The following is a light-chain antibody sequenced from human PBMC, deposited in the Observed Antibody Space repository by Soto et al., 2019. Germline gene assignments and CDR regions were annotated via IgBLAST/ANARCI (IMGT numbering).Light chain of an antibody. CDR1: SSNIGNNY. V-gene: IGLV1-51*01. CDR3: GTWDSSLSLYV. Sequence: QSVLTQPASVSGSPGQSITISCSGSSSNIGNNYVSWYQQLPGTAPKLLIYDNNKRPSGIPDRFSGSKSGSSATLGITGLQTGDEADYYCGTWDSSLSLYVFGTGTKVTVL. CDR2: DNN. J-gene: IGLJ1*01.